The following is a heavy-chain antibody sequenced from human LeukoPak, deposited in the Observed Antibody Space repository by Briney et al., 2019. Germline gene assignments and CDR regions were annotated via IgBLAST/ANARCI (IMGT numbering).Heavy chain of an antibody. Sequence: KAGGSLRLSCAASGFTFSSYSMNWVRQAPGKGLEWVSSISSSSSYIYYADSVRGRFTISRDNAKNSLYLQMNSLRAEDTAVYYCARVIRLIVVDYGMDVWGQGTTVTVSS. J-gene: IGHJ6*02. V-gene: IGHV3-21*01. CDR1: GFTFSSYS. CDR2: ISSSSSYI. D-gene: IGHD3-22*01. CDR3: ARVIRLIVVDYGMDV.